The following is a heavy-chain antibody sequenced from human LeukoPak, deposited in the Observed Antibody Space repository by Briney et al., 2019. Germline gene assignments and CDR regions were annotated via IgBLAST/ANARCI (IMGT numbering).Heavy chain of an antibody. Sequence: ASVKVSCKASGYTFTDYYVHWVRQAPGQGLEWMGWINPNSGGTNYAQKFQGGVTMTRDTSVSTAYMELSRLTSDDTAVYYCARSGVVVAATVNGDWFDPWGQGTLVTVSS. D-gene: IGHD2-15*01. V-gene: IGHV1-2*02. J-gene: IGHJ5*02. CDR3: ARSGVVVAATVNGDWFDP. CDR2: INPNSGGT. CDR1: GYTFTDYY.